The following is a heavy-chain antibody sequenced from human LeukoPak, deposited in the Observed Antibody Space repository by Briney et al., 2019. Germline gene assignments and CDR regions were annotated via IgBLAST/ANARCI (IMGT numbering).Heavy chain of an antibody. J-gene: IGHJ4*02. CDR2: IFHAGST. Sequence: ESGPGLVKPSGTLSLTCAVSGDSISTNNWWSWVRQPPGKGLEWIGEIFHAGSTNYNPSLKSRVTISLDKAKNQFSLKLTSVTAADTAVYYCARVPLLSSGYPTDFDYWGQGILVTVSS. D-gene: IGHD3-22*01. V-gene: IGHV4-4*02. CDR3: ARVPLLSSGYPTDFDY. CDR1: GDSISTNNW.